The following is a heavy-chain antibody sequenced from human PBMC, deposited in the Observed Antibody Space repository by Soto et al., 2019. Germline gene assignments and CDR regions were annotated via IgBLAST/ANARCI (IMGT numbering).Heavy chain of an antibody. D-gene: IGHD5-12*01. CDR3: AKFSGYDMRDYYFDY. V-gene: IGHV3-23*01. CDR1: GFTFSRYD. J-gene: IGHJ4*02. CDR2: ISGSGGTT. Sequence: GGSLRLSCVASGFTFSRYDMSWVRQAPGKGLEWVSLISGSGGTTYDADSVKGRFTISRDNSKNTLYLQMNSLRAEDTAVYYCAKFSGYDMRDYYFDYWGQGSLVTVS.